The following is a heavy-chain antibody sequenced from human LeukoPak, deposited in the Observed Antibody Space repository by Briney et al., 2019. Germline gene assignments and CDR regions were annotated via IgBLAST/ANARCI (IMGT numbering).Heavy chain of an antibody. CDR3: ARDPRADIVATGSVERDY. V-gene: IGHV1-8*01. CDR2: MNPNSGNT. Sequence: GSVKVSCKASGYTFTSYDINWVRQATGQGLEWMGWMNPNSGNTGYAQKFQGRVTMTRDTSTSTVYMELSSLRSEDTAVYYCARDPRADIVATGSVERDYWGQGTLVTVSS. J-gene: IGHJ4*02. CDR1: GYTFTSYD. D-gene: IGHD5-12*01.